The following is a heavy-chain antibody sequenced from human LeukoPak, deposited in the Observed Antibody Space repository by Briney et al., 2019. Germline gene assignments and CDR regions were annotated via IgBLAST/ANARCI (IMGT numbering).Heavy chain of an antibody. CDR2: ISTDGKDK. CDR1: GFTLSSYA. D-gene: IGHD2-2*01. Sequence: GGSLRLSCAASGFTLSSYAMHWVRQAPGKGLEWVTVISTDGKDKKYADSVKGRFAISRDNSKDTLDLQMNSLRAEDTAVYYCVKDQKWGPADYYFDSWGQGTLVTVSS. V-gene: IGHV3-30*18. CDR3: VKDQKWGPADYYFDS. J-gene: IGHJ4*02.